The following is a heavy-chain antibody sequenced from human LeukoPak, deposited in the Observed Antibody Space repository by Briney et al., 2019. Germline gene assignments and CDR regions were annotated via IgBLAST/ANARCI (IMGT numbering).Heavy chain of an antibody. D-gene: IGHD5-18*01. CDR3: ARDQGELDTAMVN. Sequence: GGSLRLSCAASGFTFSTFAMIWVRQPPGKGLEWVSSIFPSGGEIHYADSVRGRFTISRDNSKSTLSLQMNSLRAEDTAVYYCARDQGELDTAMVNWGQGTMVTVSS. V-gene: IGHV3-23*01. J-gene: IGHJ3*01. CDR2: IFPSGGEI. CDR1: GFTFSTFA.